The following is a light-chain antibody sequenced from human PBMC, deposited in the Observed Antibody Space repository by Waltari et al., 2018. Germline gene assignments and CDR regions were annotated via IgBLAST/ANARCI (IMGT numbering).Light chain of an antibody. CDR2: DVS. CDR1: NSDTGRYNY. Sequence: QSALTQPASVSGSAGQSIAISCSGTNSDTGRYNYVSWYQQHPGHAPRLIIYDVSRWPSGVSHRFIGSKSGITASLAISGLQAEDEGDYFCASYTSSNTVIFGGGTRVTVL. CDR3: ASYTSSNTVI. V-gene: IGLV2-14*03. J-gene: IGLJ2*01.